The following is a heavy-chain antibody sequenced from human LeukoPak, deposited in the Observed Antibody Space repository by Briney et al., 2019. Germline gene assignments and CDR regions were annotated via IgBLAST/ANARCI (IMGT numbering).Heavy chain of an antibody. V-gene: IGHV3-21*01. CDR3: AKDRCSNGVGCYYYYMDV. J-gene: IGHJ6*03. Sequence: GGSLRLSCAASGFTFSTYNMNWVRQAPGKGLEWVSSITSSSSYTFYADSVKGRFTISRDNAKNSLYLQMNSLRAEDTAVYYCAKDRCSNGVGCYYYYMDVWGKGTTVTVSS. CDR1: GFTFSTYN. D-gene: IGHD2-8*01. CDR2: ITSSSSYT.